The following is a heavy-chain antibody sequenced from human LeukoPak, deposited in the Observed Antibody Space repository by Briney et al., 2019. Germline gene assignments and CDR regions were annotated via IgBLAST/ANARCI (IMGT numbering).Heavy chain of an antibody. D-gene: IGHD3-22*01. CDR3: AGSYYYDSSGYLIFDY. J-gene: IGHJ4*02. Sequence: SETLSLTCTVSGGSISSYYWSWIRQPPGKGLEWIGYIYYSGSTNYNPSLKSRVTISVDTSKNQFSLKLSSVTAADTAVYYCAGSYYYDSSGYLIFDYWGQGTLVTVSS. CDR1: GGSISSYY. V-gene: IGHV4-59*01. CDR2: IYYSGST.